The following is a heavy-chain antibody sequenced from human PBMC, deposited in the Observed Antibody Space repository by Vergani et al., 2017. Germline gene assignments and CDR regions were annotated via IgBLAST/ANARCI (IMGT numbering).Heavy chain of an antibody. CDR2: ISSNGGST. CDR3: AKDRPLDGFGELFRPYYYYGMDV. Sequence: EVQLVESGGGLVQPGGSLRLSCAASGFTFSSYAMHWVRQAPGKGLEYVSAISSNGGSTYYANSVKGRFTISRDNSKNTRYLQMNSLRAEDTAVYYCAKDRPLDGFGELFRPYYYYGMDVWGQGTTVTVSS. CDR1: GFTFSSYA. D-gene: IGHD3-10*01. V-gene: IGHV3-64*01. J-gene: IGHJ6*02.